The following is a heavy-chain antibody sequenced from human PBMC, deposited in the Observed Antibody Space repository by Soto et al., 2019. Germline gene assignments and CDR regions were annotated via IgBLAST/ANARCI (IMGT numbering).Heavy chain of an antibody. CDR1: GFTFSSYA. V-gene: IGHV3-23*04. J-gene: IGHJ5*02. CDR2: ISGSGSST. CDR3: AKGARYSSGTNWFDP. Sequence: EVQLVESGGGLVQPGGSLRLSCAASGFTFSSYAMSWVRQAPGKGLEWVSGISGSGSSTYYADSVKGRFTISRDNSKNTVYLQMNSLRAEDTAVYFCAKGARYSSGTNWFDPWGQGTLVTVSS. D-gene: IGHD6-19*01.